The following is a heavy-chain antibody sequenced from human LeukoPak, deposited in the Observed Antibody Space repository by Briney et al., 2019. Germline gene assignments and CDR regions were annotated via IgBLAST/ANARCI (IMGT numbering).Heavy chain of an antibody. V-gene: IGHV4-4*09. CDR3: AKTGRPNNSGWYRWFDP. J-gene: IGHJ5*02. Sequence: KSSDTLSLTCTVSGDSISTYYWSWIRQPPGKGLEWIGCICNSGGTNYNPSLKSRVTISVDTSQNQFSLNLSSVTAADTAVYYCAKTGRPNNSGWYRWFDPWGQGTLVTVSS. D-gene: IGHD6-19*01. CDR1: GDSISTYY. CDR2: ICNSGGT.